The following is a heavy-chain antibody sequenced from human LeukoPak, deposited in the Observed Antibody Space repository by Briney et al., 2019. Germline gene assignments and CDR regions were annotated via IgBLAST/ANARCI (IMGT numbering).Heavy chain of an antibody. CDR2: ISGSGGST. Sequence: GGSLRLSCAASGFTFSSYAMSWVRQAPGKGLEWVSAISGSGGSTYYADSVKGRFTISRDNSKNTLYLQMHSLRAEDTAVYYCAKGRGSLDYYDSSGFDPYFDYWGQGTLVTGSP. CDR1: GFTFSSYA. J-gene: IGHJ4*02. V-gene: IGHV3-23*01. CDR3: AKGRGSLDYYDSSGFDPYFDY. D-gene: IGHD3-22*01.